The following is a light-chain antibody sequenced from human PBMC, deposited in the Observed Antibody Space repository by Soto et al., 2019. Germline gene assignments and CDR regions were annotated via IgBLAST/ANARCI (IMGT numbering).Light chain of an antibody. J-gene: IGKJ5*01. CDR2: EAY. CDR1: QGISSY. Sequence: DIQLTQSPSSLSASVGARVTITCRASQGISSYLAWYQQKPGKAPKLMIYEAYTLQSGVPSRFSGSGSGTEFTLTISGLLPEDFATYHCKQLNTLPFTFGQGTRLEIK. V-gene: IGKV1-9*01. CDR3: KQLNTLPFT.